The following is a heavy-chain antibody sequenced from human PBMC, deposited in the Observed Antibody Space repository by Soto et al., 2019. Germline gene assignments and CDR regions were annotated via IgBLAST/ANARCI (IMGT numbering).Heavy chain of an antibody. J-gene: IGHJ5*02. V-gene: IGHV4-59*01. CDR1: GGSINAYY. CDR3: ARGGSGSYYDFNWFDP. Sequence: SETLSLTCTFSGGSINAYYWNWIRQPPGKGLECIRHIYYSGSTNYSPSLKSRVTISIDKSKRQFSLKLRSVTAADTAVYYCARGGSGSYYDFNWFDPWGQGKVVTVSS. CDR2: IYYSGST. D-gene: IGHD1-26*01.